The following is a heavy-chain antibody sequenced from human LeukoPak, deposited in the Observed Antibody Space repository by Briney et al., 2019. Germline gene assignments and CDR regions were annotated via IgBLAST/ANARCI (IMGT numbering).Heavy chain of an antibody. Sequence: ASVKVSCKASGFTFTSYDINWVRQATGQGLEWMGWMNTNSGNTGHAQKFQGRLTMTRDTSTNTAYMELSSLRSEDTAVYYCARGGDIAVVPAAMVGPWGQGTLVTVSS. V-gene: IGHV1-8*01. D-gene: IGHD2-2*01. CDR2: MNTNSGNT. J-gene: IGHJ5*02. CDR3: ARGGDIAVVPAAMVGP. CDR1: GFTFTSYD.